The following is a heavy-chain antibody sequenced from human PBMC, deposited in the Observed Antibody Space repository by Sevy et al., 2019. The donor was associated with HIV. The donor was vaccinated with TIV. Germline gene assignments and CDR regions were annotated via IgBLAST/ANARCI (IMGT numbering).Heavy chain of an antibody. V-gene: IGHV5-51*01. CDR2: IYTTDSDA. CDR3: ARRGASGGWYHFDY. J-gene: IGHJ4*02. Sequence: GEFLKISCKASGYSITSSWIGWVRQMPGKGLEWMGIIYTTDSDARYSPSFEGQVTISVDKSISTAYLQWSSLKASDTAMYYCARRGASGGWYHFDYWGQGTLVTVSS. D-gene: IGHD6-19*01. CDR1: GYSITSSW.